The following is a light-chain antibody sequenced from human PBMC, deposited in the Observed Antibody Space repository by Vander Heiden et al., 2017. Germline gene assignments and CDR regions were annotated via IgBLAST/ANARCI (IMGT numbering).Light chain of an antibody. CDR1: QDISNY. CDR2: DAS. Sequence: DIQMTQYPSSMSESVGDRPTITCQASQDISNYLNWYQQKQGKAPKLLIYDASNLETGVPSRFSGSGSGTDFTFTISSLQPEDIATYYCQQDDNLPITFGGGTKVDIK. J-gene: IGKJ4*01. CDR3: QQDDNLPIT. V-gene: IGKV1-33*01.